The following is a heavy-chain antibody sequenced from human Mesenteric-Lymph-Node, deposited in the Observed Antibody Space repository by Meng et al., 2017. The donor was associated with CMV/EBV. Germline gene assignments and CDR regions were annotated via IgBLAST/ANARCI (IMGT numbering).Heavy chain of an antibody. Sequence: SETLSLTCTVSGGSISSSSYYWGWIRQPPGKGLEWIGSIYYSGSTYYNPSLKSRVTISVDTSKNQFSLKLSSVTAADTAVYYCAREMVGGVLDYWGQGTLVTVSS. CDR2: IYYSGST. J-gene: IGHJ4*02. CDR3: AREMVGGVLDY. V-gene: IGHV4-39*07. D-gene: IGHD3-10*01. CDR1: GGSISSSSYY.